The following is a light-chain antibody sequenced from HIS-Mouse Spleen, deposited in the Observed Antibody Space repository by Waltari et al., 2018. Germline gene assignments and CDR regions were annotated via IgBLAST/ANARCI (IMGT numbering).Light chain of an antibody. CDR1: SSDGGSDTL. Sequence: QSALTQPASVSGSPGQSTTISCTGTSSDGGSDTLVSWYQQHPGKAPKLMIYEGSKRPSGVSNRFSGSKSGNTASLTISGLQAEDEADYYCCSYAGSSTWVFGGGTKLTVL. V-gene: IGLV2-23*01. CDR2: EGS. CDR3: CSYAGSSTWV. J-gene: IGLJ3*02.